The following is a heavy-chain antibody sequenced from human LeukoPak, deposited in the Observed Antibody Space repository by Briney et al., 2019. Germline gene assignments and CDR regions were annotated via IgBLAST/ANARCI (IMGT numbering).Heavy chain of an antibody. J-gene: IGHJ4*02. CDR2: MNPNSGNT. D-gene: IGHD1-26*01. CDR1: GYTFTSYD. V-gene: IGHV1-8*01. Sequence: ASVKVSCKASGYTFTSYDINWVRQATGQGLEWMGWMNPNSGNTGYAQKFQGRVTMTRNTSISTAYMELSSLRSEDTAVYYCARVGSGTPEDYFDYWGQGTLVTVPS. CDR3: ARVGSGTPEDYFDY.